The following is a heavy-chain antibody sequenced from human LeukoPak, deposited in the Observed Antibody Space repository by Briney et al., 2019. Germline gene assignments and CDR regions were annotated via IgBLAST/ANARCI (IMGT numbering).Heavy chain of an antibody. CDR1: GFTFSKYW. CDR3: ARDCYRDGGNGVCYTRDYFDY. J-gene: IGHJ4*02. Sequence: GGSLRLSCAASGFTFSKYWMLWVRQAPGKGLESVSRINTDGTVTTYADSVKGRFTVSRDNADNTMFLQMNSLRAEDTAVYYCARDCYRDGGNGVCYTRDYFDYWGQGTLVTVSS. V-gene: IGHV3-74*01. D-gene: IGHD2-8*01. CDR2: INTDGTVT.